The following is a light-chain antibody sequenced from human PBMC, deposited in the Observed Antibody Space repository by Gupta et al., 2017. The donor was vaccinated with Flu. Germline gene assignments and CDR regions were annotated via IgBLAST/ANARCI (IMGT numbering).Light chain of an antibody. CDR3: QQDNTYSRT. Sequence: DAQMIWPPSTLSASVGDRVTITCRASQSISNWLAWYQQKPGKAPNLLIYKASRVESGVPSRFSGSGSGTEFTLTISSLQPDDFATYYCQQDNTYSRTFGQGTKVEIK. V-gene: IGKV1-5*03. J-gene: IGKJ1*01. CDR2: KAS. CDR1: QSISNW.